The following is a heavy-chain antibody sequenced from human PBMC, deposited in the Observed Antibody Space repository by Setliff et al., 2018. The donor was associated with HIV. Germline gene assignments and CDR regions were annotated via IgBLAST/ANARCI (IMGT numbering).Heavy chain of an antibody. CDR1: GFTFSDYA. D-gene: IGHD3-16*01. CDR3: ARRGSDKYYLDS. CDR2: IRRNSNTE. Sequence: GGSLRLSCEGSGFTFSDYAMNWVRQAPGKGLEWVAYIRRNSNTENYADSVKGRFSISRDNAKRSVYLQMNTLRAEDTAVYYCARRGSDKYYLDSWGQGTLVTVSS. V-gene: IGHV3-48*01. J-gene: IGHJ4*02.